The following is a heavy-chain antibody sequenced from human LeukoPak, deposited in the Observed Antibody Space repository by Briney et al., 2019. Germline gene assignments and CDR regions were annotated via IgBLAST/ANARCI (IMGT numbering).Heavy chain of an antibody. D-gene: IGHD6-19*01. V-gene: IGHV3-11*04. CDR3: ARDRGSGWYKADY. Sequence: PGGSLRLSCAASGFTFSDYYMSWIRQAPGKGLEWVSYISSSGSTIYYADSVKGRFTISRDNAKDSLYLQMNSLRAEDTAVYYCARDRGSGWYKADYWGQGTLVTVSS. CDR1: GFTFSDYY. CDR2: ISSSGSTI. J-gene: IGHJ4*02.